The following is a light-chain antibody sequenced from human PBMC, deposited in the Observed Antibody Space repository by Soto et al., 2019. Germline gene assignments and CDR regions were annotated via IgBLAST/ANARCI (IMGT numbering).Light chain of an antibody. Sequence: DIQMTHSPSTLSGSVVDRVTITCRASQSISSWLAWYQQKPGKAPKLLIYDASSLESGVPSRFSGSGPGTEFTLTISSLQPDDFATYYCQQYNSYRFGPGTKVDIK. CDR1: QSISSW. J-gene: IGKJ3*01. CDR2: DAS. V-gene: IGKV1-5*01. CDR3: QQYNSYR.